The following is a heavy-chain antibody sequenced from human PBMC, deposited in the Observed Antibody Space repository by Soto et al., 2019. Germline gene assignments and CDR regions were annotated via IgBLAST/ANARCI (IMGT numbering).Heavy chain of an antibody. V-gene: IGHV3-23*01. J-gene: IGHJ5*02. D-gene: IGHD2-2*01. CDR1: GFTFSSYA. CDR3: AKGSTTSSLVWFDP. CDR2: IRGSGSNT. Sequence: PGGSMRVWCAASGFTFSSYAMGWVRKAPGKGLEWVSAIRGSGSNTYYADSVKGRFTTSRDNSKNTLYLQMNSLRAEDTAVYYCAKGSTTSSLVWFDPWGPGTLVTVSS.